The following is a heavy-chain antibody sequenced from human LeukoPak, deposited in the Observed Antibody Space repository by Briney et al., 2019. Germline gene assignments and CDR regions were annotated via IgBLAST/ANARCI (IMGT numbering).Heavy chain of an antibody. J-gene: IGHJ4*02. V-gene: IGHV4-61*02. CDR2: IYTSGST. CDR3: ARGGTYYYDSSGYYPLDY. D-gene: IGHD3-22*01. CDR1: GGSISSGSYY. Sequence: PSETLSLTCTVSGGSISSGSYYWSWIRQPAGKGLEWIGRIYTSGSTNYNPSLKSRVTISVDTSKNQFSLKLSSVTAADTAVYYCARGGTYYYDSSGYYPLDYWGQGTLVTVSS.